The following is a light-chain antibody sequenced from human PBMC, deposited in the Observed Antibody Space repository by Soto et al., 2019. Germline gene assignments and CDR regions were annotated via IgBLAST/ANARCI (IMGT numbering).Light chain of an antibody. Sequence: IQMTQSPSSLSASVGYRFTISCRASQGIGNALGWYQQKPGRVPKVLIFVASTLQSGVPSRFSGSGSGTDFTLTISSLQPEDVATYYCQNYNSVPLTFGGGTKVDIK. CDR2: VAS. J-gene: IGKJ4*01. CDR3: QNYNSVPLT. CDR1: QGIGNA. V-gene: IGKV1-27*01.